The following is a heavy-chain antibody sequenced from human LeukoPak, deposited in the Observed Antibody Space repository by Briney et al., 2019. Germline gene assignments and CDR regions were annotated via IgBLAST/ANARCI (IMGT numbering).Heavy chain of an antibody. CDR2: ISGSGGST. CDR3: DRGYSIDY. V-gene: IGHV3-23*01. Sequence: HSGGSLRLSCAASGFSFNDFAMNWVRQAPGKGLEWVSAISGSGGSTYYADSVKGRFTISRDNSKNTLYLQMNSLRAEDTAVYYCDRGYSIDYWGQGTLVTVSS. D-gene: IGHD6-13*01. J-gene: IGHJ4*02. CDR1: GFSFNDFA.